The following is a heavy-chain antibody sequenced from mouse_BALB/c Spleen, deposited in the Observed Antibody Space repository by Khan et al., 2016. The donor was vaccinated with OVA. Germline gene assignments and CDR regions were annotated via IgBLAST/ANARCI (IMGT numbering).Heavy chain of an antibody. CDR2: IWAGGST. CDR1: GFSLSSYG. Sequence: QVQLKESGPGMVAPSQTLSITCTVSGFSLSSYGVHWVRQPPGKGLEWLGVIWAGGSTNHNSALMSRLSISKANSKSQVFLKMNSLQPDDTAMYYCARACYHGAWFAYWGQGALVTVSA. J-gene: IGHJ3*01. D-gene: IGHD1-1*01. V-gene: IGHV2-9*02. CDR3: ARACYHGAWFAY.